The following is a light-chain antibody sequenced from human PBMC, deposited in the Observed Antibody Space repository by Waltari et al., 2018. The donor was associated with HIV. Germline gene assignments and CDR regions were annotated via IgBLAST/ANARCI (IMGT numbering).Light chain of an antibody. Sequence: SYELTQPPSVSVSPGQTARITCSGDALPKHYAYWYQRKPGQAPVLVIYKDSERPSGIPERFSGSSSGTTVTVTISGVQAEDEADYYCQSADSSGTFYVFGTGTKVTVL. CDR3: QSADSSGTFYV. CDR1: ALPKHY. V-gene: IGLV3-25*03. CDR2: KDS. J-gene: IGLJ1*01.